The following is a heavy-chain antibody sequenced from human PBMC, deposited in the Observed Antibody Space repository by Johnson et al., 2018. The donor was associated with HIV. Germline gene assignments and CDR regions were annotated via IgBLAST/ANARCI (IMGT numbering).Heavy chain of an antibody. D-gene: IGHD1-14*01. V-gene: IGHV3-13*01. J-gene: IGHJ3*01. CDR3: ARENHRRRDAFDV. Sequence: VQLVESGGGVVQPGRSLRLSCAASGFTFSSYAMHWVRQATGKGLEWVSPIGTAGDTYYPGSVKGRFTISRDNARNSLYLHMNSLRAEDTAVYYCARENHRRRDAFDVWGQGTVVTVSS. CDR1: GFTFSSYA. CDR2: IGTAGDT.